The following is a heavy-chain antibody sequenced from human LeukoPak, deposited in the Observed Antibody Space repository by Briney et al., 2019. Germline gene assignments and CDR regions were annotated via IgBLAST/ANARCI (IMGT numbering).Heavy chain of an antibody. CDR2: ISGTGGTT. V-gene: IGHV3-23*01. Sequence: GGSLRLSCAASGFTFNSYSMNWVRQAPGKGLEWVSAISGTGGTTYYADSVKGRFTISRDNSKNTLYLQMNSLGAEDTAVYHCAKDLRSSQDYWGQGTLVTVSS. D-gene: IGHD6-6*01. CDR1: GFTFNSYS. CDR3: AKDLRSSQDY. J-gene: IGHJ4*02.